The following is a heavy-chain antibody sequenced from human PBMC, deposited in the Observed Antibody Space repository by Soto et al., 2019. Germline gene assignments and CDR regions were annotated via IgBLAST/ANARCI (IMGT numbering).Heavy chain of an antibody. CDR3: ASGFLERLLLDY. CDR2: ISYDGTNK. Sequence: GGSLRLSCAASGFTFSRYSMHWVRQAPGKGLEWVAVISYDGTNKYYADSVKGRFTISRDNSENTLYLQMNSLRPDDTSVYYSASGFLERLLLDYWGQGAVVTVSS. CDR1: GFTFSRYS. J-gene: IGHJ4*02. D-gene: IGHD3-3*01. V-gene: IGHV3-30-3*01.